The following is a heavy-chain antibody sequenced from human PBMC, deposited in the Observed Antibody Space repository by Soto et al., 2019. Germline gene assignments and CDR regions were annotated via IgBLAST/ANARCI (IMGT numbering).Heavy chain of an antibody. Sequence: GGSLRLSCAASGFTLSSYAMGWVRQAPGKGLEWVSAISGSGGSTYYADSVKGRFTISRDNSKNTLYLQMNSLRAEDTAVYYCAKDQEGPFDYWGQGTLVTAPQ. J-gene: IGHJ4*02. CDR2: ISGSGGST. CDR3: AKDQEGPFDY. CDR1: GFTLSSYA. V-gene: IGHV3-23*01.